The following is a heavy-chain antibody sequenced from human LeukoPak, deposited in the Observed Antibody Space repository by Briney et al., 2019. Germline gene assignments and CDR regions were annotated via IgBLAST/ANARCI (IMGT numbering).Heavy chain of an antibody. D-gene: IGHD2-21*02. Sequence: SETLSLTCAVSGVSFNDYYWSWVRQTPGKGLEWTGEINHSGYTNDSPSLKSRVTLSIDTSRKQFSLNLRSVTVADTGIYYCTRMTAGHDYWGQGTLVTVSS. CDR3: TRMTAGHDY. V-gene: IGHV4-34*01. CDR2: INHSGYT. J-gene: IGHJ4*02. CDR1: GVSFNDYY.